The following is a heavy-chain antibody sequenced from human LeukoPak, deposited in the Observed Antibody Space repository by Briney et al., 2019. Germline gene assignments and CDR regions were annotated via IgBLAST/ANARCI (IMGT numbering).Heavy chain of an antibody. D-gene: IGHD3-10*01. Sequence: ASVKVSCKASGYTFTTYGFGWVRQAPGQGLEWMEWISTYNGNTKYAQKFQGRVTMTTDTSTSTAYMELRSLRSDDTAVYYCARFGELLDEYYFDYWGQGTLVTVSS. V-gene: IGHV1-18*01. CDR2: ISTYNGNT. J-gene: IGHJ4*02. CDR1: GYTFTTYG. CDR3: ARFGELLDEYYFDY.